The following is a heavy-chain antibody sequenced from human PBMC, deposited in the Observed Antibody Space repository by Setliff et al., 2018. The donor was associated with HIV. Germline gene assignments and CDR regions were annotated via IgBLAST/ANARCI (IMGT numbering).Heavy chain of an antibody. CDR1: GFTFNYHA. V-gene: IGHV3-7*03. Sequence: PGGSLRLSCAASGFTFNYHAMTWVRQVPGKGLEWVSNTKYDGSESYYVDSVKGRFTVSRDNAKNSLYLQMNSLRAEDMALYYCAKGAGGGTYVSDYYYMDVWGKGTTVTVSS. CDR3: AKGAGGGTYVSDYYYMDV. CDR2: TKYDGSES. D-gene: IGHD1-26*01. J-gene: IGHJ6*03.